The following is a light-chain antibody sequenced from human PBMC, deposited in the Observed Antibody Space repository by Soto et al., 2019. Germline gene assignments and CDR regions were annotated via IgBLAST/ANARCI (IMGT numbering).Light chain of an antibody. J-gene: IGLJ3*02. CDR2: SNN. CDR3: AAWDDSLNGRV. CDR1: SSNIGSNT. Sequence: QSVLTQPSSASGTPGQRVTISCSGSSSNIGSNTVNWYQQLPGTAPKLLIYSNNQRPSGVPDRFSGSKSGTSASLAISGLQSEDEADYYCAAWDDSLNGRVFGGGTKLPVL. V-gene: IGLV1-44*01.